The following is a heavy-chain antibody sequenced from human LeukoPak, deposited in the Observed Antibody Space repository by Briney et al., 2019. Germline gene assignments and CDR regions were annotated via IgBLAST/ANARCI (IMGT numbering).Heavy chain of an antibody. Sequence: GSLRLSCAASGFTFGNAWMSWVRQAPGKGLEWVSLIIGNGRDIRYADSVKGRFTISRDNSKNILYLQMNSLRAEDTAVYFCAKDLTPDGLYELDSWGQGTLVTVSS. CDR1: GFTFGNAW. V-gene: IGHV3-23*01. CDR3: AKDLTPDGLYELDS. D-gene: IGHD5/OR15-5a*01. CDR2: IIGNGRDI. J-gene: IGHJ4*02.